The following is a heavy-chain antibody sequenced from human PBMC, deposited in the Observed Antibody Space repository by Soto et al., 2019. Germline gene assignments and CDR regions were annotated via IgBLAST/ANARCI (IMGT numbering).Heavy chain of an antibody. D-gene: IGHD6-19*01. CDR2: IYYSGST. J-gene: IGHJ3*02. CDR3: ARDYHSGGAFDI. CDR1: GGSISTSSHD. Sequence: SETLSLTSIDFGGSISTSSHDWDWIRQPPGKGLEWIGSIYYSGSTYYNPSLKSRVTISVDTSKNQFSLKLSSVTAADTAVYYCARDYHSGGAFDIWGQGTMVT. V-gene: IGHV4-39*07.